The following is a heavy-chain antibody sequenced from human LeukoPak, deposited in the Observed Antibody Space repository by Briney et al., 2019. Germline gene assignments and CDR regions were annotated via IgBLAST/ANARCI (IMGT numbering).Heavy chain of an antibody. V-gene: IGHV3-33*06. Sequence: PGGSLRLSCAASGFTFSSYGMPWVRQAPGKGLEWVAVIWYDGSNKYYADSVKGRFTISRDNSKNTLYLQMNSLRAEDTAVYYCAKPVVTVVNWFDPWGQGTLVTVSS. CDR3: AKPVVTVVNWFDP. CDR2: IWYDGSNK. D-gene: IGHD2-21*02. CDR1: GFTFSSYG. J-gene: IGHJ5*02.